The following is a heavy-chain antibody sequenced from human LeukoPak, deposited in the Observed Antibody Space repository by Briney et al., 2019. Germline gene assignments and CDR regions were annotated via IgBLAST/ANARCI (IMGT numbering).Heavy chain of an antibody. CDR2: FDPEDGET. CDR3: ATLSSREWVMTY. J-gene: IGHJ4*02. V-gene: IGHV1-24*01. Sequence: ASVKVSCKVSGYTLTELSMHWVRQAPGKGREWMGGFDPEDGETIYAQKFQGRVTMTEDTSTDTAYVELSSLRSEDTAVYYCATLSSREWVMTYWGQGTLVTVSS. D-gene: IGHD3-3*01. CDR1: GYTLTELS.